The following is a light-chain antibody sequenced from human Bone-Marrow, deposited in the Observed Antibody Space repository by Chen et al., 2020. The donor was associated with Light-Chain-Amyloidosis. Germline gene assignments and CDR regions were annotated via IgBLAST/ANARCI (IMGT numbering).Light chain of an antibody. Sequence: QSALTQPASVSGSPGPSITISCTGTSSDVGGDNHVSWYQQHPDKAPKLMSYEVTNRPSWVPDLFAGSKSDNTASLTISGLQTVDEADYFCSSYTITNPLVFGSGTRVTVL. J-gene: IGLJ1*01. V-gene: IGLV2-14*01. CDR3: SSYTITNPLV. CDR2: EVT. CDR1: SSDVGGDNH.